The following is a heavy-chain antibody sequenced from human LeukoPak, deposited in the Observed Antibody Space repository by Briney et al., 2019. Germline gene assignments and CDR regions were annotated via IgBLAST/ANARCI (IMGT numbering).Heavy chain of an antibody. CDR1: GFTFSSIG. J-gene: IGHJ3*02. CDR2: IRNDGSNK. D-gene: IGHD4-17*01. Sequence: QPGGPLSFSCAASGFTFSSIGMTWAPQAPGKGWGGGAFIRNDGSNKYYADSVKGRFTISRDNSKNTLYLQMNSLRAEDTALYYCAKDNRDYGDPRWIGAFDIWGQGTMVTVSS. V-gene: IGHV3-30*02. CDR3: AKDNRDYGDPRWIGAFDI.